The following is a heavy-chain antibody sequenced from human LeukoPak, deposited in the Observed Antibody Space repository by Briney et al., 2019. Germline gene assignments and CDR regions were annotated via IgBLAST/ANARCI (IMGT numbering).Heavy chain of an antibody. Sequence: GGSLRLSCAASGFTFDDYTMHWVRQAPGKGLEWVSLISWHGTTTYYAASVKGRFTVSRDNSKNSLFLQMNSPRIEDTALYYCAKDMSLDYWGQGTLVTVSS. D-gene: IGHD5/OR15-5a*01. J-gene: IGHJ4*02. V-gene: IGHV3-43*01. CDR3: AKDMSLDY. CDR2: ISWHGTTT. CDR1: GFTFDDYT.